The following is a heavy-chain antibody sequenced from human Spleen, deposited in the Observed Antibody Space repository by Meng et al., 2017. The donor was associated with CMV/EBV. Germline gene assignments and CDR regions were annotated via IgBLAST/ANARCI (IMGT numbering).Heavy chain of an antibody. D-gene: IGHD4-11*01. CDR2: IDHSGST. CDR3: ARVGKLIYTNYVNYVMDV. J-gene: IGHJ6*02. CDR1: GGSFSDYY. V-gene: IGHV4-34*01. Sequence: GSLRLSCAVYGGSFSDYYWGWIRQPPGKGLEWIGEIDHSGSTNYNSSLMSRVTISVDTSKNHSSLKLAAVTAADTAVYFCARVGKLIYTNYVNYVMDVWGQGTTVTVSS.